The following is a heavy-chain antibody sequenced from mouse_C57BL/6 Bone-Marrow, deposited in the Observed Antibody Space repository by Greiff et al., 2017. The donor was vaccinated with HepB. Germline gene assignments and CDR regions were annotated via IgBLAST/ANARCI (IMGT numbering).Heavy chain of an antibody. V-gene: IGHV1-42*01. Sequence: VQLQQSGPELVKPGASVKISCKASGYSFTGYYMNWVKQSPEKSLEWIGEINPSTGGTTYNQKFKAKATLTVDKSSSTAYMQLKSLTSEDSAVYYCARLYFDYWGQGTTLTVSS. CDR3: ARLYFDY. J-gene: IGHJ2*01. CDR1: GYSFTGYY. CDR2: INPSTGGT.